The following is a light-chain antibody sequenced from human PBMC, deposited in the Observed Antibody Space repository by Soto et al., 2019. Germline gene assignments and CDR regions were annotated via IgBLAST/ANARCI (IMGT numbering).Light chain of an antibody. V-gene: IGKV1-9*01. CDR2: AAS. J-gene: IGKJ4*01. CDR1: QGISSY. Sequence: DIQLTQSPSFLSASVGDRVTITCRASQGISSYLAWYQQKPGKAPNLLIYAASSLQSGVPSRFSGSGSGAEFTLTVRGLQPEDFASYYCQQLNSYPLTFGGGTKVAI. CDR3: QQLNSYPLT.